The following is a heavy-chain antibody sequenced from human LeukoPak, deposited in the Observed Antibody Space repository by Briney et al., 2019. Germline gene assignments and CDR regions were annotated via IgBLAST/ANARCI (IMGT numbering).Heavy chain of an antibody. CDR2: ISSSSSYI. Sequence: GGSLRLSCAASGFTFSSYSMNWVRQAPGKGLEWVSSISSSSSYIYYADSVKGRFTISRDNAKNSLYLQMNSLRAEDTAVYYCAREEDDFWSGYYTVVSYWGQGTLVTVSS. J-gene: IGHJ4*02. V-gene: IGHV3-21*01. CDR3: AREEDDFWSGYYTVVSY. CDR1: GFTFSSYS. D-gene: IGHD3-3*01.